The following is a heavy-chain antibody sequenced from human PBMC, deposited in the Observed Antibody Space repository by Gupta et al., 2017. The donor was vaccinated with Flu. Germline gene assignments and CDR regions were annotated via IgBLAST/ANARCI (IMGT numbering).Heavy chain of an antibody. CDR1: GFRFNVSA. CDR3: IRRTIVGAALVEN. J-gene: IGHJ4*02. Sequence: EVQLLESGGGLVQPGGSLTLSCAASGFRFNVSAIHWVRQASGKGLEWVARIRTTANNYATAYGASVKGRFTLSRDDSKNMAFLQMNSLKTEDTAVYYCIRRTIVGAALVENWGQGTLVTVSS. D-gene: IGHD1-26*01. V-gene: IGHV3-73*02. CDR2: IRTTANNYAT.